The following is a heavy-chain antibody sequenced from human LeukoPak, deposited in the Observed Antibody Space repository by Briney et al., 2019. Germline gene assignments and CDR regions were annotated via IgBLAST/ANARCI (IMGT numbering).Heavy chain of an antibody. J-gene: IGHJ5*02. D-gene: IGHD3-3*01. CDR2: ISSSSSYI. CDR1: GFTFSSYS. V-gene: IGHV3-21*01. Sequence: PGGSLRLSCAASGFTFSSYSMNWVRQAPGKGLEWVSSISSSSSYIYYADSVKGRFTISRDNAKNSLYLQMNSLRAEDTAVHYCARRRGITIFGVVTPPNPYNWFDPWGQGTLVTVSS. CDR3: ARRRGITIFGVVTPPNPYNWFDP.